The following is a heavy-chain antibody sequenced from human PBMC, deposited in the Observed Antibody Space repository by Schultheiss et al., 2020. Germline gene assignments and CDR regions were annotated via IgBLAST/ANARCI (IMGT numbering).Heavy chain of an antibody. CDR2: ISSSSSYI. J-gene: IGHJ6*02. CDR3: ATPPDTAMAYYYYYGMDV. CDR1: GFTFRTYW. V-gene: IGHV3-21*01. D-gene: IGHD5-18*01. Sequence: GGSLRLSCAASGFTFRTYWMSWVRQAPGQGLEWVSSISSSSSYIYYADSVKGRFTISRDNAKNSLYLQMNSLRAEDTAVYYCATPPDTAMAYYYYYGMDVWGQGTTVTVSS.